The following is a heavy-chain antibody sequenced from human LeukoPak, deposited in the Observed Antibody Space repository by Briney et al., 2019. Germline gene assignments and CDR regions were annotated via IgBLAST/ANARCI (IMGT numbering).Heavy chain of an antibody. J-gene: IGHJ4*02. CDR3: AKEHYIWGSYRYTGSDY. D-gene: IGHD3-16*02. V-gene: IGHV3-23*01. CDR2: ISGSGGST. CDR1: GFTFSSYA. Sequence: GGSLRLSCAASGFTFSSYAMSWVRQAPGKGLEWVSAISGSGGSTYYADSVKGRSTISRDNSKSTLYLQMNSLRAEDTAVYYCAKEHYIWGSYRYTGSDYWGQGTLVTVSS.